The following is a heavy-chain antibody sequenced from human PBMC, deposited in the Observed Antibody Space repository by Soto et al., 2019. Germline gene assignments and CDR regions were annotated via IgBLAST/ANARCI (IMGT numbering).Heavy chain of an antibody. Sequence: GASVKVSCKASGGTFSSYAISWVRQAPGQGLEWMGGIIPIFGTANYAQKFQGRVTITADKSTSTAYMELSSLRSEDTAVYYCARRRYFDWLSGDYGMDVWGQET. CDR3: ARRRYFDWLSGDYGMDV. D-gene: IGHD3-9*01. V-gene: IGHV1-69*06. CDR1: GGTFSSYA. CDR2: IIPIFGTA. J-gene: IGHJ6*02.